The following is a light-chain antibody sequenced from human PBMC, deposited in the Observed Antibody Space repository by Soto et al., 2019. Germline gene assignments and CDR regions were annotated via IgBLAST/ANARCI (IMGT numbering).Light chain of an antibody. CDR3: SSYTSSSTLV. Sequence: QSVLTQPASVSLSPGQSITISCTGTSSDVGGYNYVSWYQHHPGKAPKVMIYEVSNRPSGISNRFSGSKAGNTASLTISGLQAEDEADYYCSSYTSSSTLVFGGGTKVTVL. J-gene: IGLJ2*01. CDR1: SSDVGGYNY. CDR2: EVS. V-gene: IGLV2-14*01.